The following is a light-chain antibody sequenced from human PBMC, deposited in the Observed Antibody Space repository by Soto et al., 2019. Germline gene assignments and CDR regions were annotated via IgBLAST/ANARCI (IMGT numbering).Light chain of an antibody. Sequence: QSALTQPRSVSGSPGQSVTSSCTGTSSDVGGYNYVSWYQQHPGKAPKLMIYDVSKRPSGVPDRFSGSKSGNTASLTISGLQAEDEADYYCCSYAGSYTLVFGGGTNVTVL. V-gene: IGLV2-11*01. CDR2: DVS. CDR1: SSDVGGYNY. CDR3: CSYAGSYTLV. J-gene: IGLJ2*01.